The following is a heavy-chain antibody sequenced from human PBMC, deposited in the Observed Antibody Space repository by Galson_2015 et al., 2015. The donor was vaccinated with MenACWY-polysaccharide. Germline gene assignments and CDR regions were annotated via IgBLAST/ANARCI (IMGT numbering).Heavy chain of an antibody. J-gene: IGHJ2*01. Sequence: SLRLSCAASGFTFSSYWMSWVRQAPGKGLEWVANIKQDGSEKYYVDSVKGRFTTSRDNAKNSLYLQMNSLRAEDTAVYYCARGSYCSSTSCYAIWYFDLWGRGTLVTVSS. CDR1: GFTFSSYW. V-gene: IGHV3-7*01. D-gene: IGHD2-2*01. CDR3: ARGSYCSSTSCYAIWYFDL. CDR2: IKQDGSEK.